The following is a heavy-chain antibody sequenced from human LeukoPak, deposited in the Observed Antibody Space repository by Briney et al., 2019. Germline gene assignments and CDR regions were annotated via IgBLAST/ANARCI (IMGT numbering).Heavy chain of an antibody. J-gene: IGHJ4*02. D-gene: IGHD2-15*01. Sequence: SETLSLTCGVSGGSISSTNWWTWVRQPPGKGLEWIGEVNVLGNTNYNPSLESRVTISIDKSENHVSLKLTSVTAADTAVYYCAREGGPFRPLDYWGQGTLVTVSS. CDR3: AREGGPFRPLDY. CDR2: VNVLGNT. V-gene: IGHV4/OR15-8*02. CDR1: GGSISSTNW.